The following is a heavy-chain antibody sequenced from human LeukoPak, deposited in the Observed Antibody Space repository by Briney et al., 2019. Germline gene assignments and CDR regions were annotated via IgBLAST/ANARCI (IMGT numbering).Heavy chain of an antibody. D-gene: IGHD3-10*01. CDR1: GYTLTGYY. V-gene: IGHV1-2*06. CDR3: ARAYYYGSGSYSRFDP. Sequence: ASVKVSCKASGYTLTGYYMHWVRQAPGQGLEWMGRINPNSGGTNYAQKFQGRVTMTRDTSISTAYMELSRLRSDDTAVYYCARAYYYGSGSYSRFDPWGQGTLVTVSS. CDR2: INPNSGGT. J-gene: IGHJ5*02.